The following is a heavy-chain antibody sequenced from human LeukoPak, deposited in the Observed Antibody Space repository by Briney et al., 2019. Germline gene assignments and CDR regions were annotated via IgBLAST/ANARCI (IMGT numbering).Heavy chain of an antibody. CDR2: IYTSGST. J-gene: IGHJ4*02. CDR1: GGSISSYY. CDR3: ARQGSSSPFDY. V-gene: IGHV4-4*09. Sequence: PSETLSLTCTVSGGSISSYYWSWIRQPPGKGLEWIGYIYTSGSTNHNPSLKSRVTISVDTSKNQFSLKLSSVTAADTAVYYCARQGSSSPFDYWGQGTLVTVSS. D-gene: IGHD6-6*01.